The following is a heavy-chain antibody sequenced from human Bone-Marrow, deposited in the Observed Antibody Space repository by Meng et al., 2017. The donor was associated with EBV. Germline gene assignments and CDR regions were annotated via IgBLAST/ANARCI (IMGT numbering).Heavy chain of an antibody. D-gene: IGHD2-21*02. J-gene: IGHJ4*02. V-gene: IGHV3-21*01. CDR3: ARDVGGGDRLDY. CDR2: ISSSSSYI. Sequence: GQSVRVGGGLVKLGGSLRLSVAASGFTFSSYSMNWVRQAPGKGLEWVSSISSSSSYIYYADSVKGRFTISRDNAKNSLYLQMNSLRAEDTAVYYCARDVGGGDRLDYWGQGTLVTVSS. CDR1: GFTFSSYS.